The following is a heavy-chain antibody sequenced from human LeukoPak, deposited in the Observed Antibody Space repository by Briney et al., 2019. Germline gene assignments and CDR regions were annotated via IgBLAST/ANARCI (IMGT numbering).Heavy chain of an antibody. J-gene: IGHJ4*02. CDR3: ARADCSGGSCYPDY. CDR2: IYYSGST. D-gene: IGHD2-15*01. CDR1: GVSISSYY. V-gene: IGHV4-59*01. Sequence: PSETLSLTCTVSGVSISSYYWSWIRQPPGKGLEWIGYIYYSGSTNYNPSLKSRVTISVDTSKNQFSLKLSSVTAADTAVYYCARADCSGGSCYPDYWGQGTLVTVSS.